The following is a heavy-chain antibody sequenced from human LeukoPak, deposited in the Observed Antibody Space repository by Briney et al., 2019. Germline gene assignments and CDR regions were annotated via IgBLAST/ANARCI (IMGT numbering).Heavy chain of an antibody. CDR2: IIGSGGST. CDR1: GFTFSSYA. D-gene: IGHD3-10*01. J-gene: IGHJ4*02. V-gene: IGHV3-23*01. Sequence: GGSLRLSCAASGFTFSSYAMSWVRQAPGKGLEWVSAIIGSGGSTYYADSVKGRFTISRDNSKNTLYLQMNSLRAEDTAVYYCAKGAVITMVRGVISAHFDYWGQGTLVTVSS. CDR3: AKGAVITMVRGVISAHFDY.